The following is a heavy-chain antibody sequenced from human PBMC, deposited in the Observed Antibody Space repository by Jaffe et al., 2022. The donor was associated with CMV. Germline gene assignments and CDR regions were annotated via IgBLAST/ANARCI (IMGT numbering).Heavy chain of an antibody. V-gene: IGHV3-9*01. D-gene: IGHD1-7*01. CDR3: AKGELFLDY. CDR2: ISWNSGSI. J-gene: IGHJ4*02. Sequence: EVQLVESGGGLVQPGRSLRLSCAASGFTFDDYAMHWVRQAPGKGLEWVSGISWNSGSIGYADSVKGRFTISRDNAKNSLYLQMNSLRAEDTALYYCAKGELFLDYWGQGTLVTVSS. CDR1: GFTFDDYA.